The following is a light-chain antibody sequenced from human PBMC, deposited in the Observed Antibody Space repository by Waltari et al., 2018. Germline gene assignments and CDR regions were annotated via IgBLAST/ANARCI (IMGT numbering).Light chain of an antibody. Sequence: EIVLTQSPATLSVSPGERATLSCRASASVFGNLAWYQQKPGQAPRLLIFDTFKRATGIPARFSGSGYGTDFTLTINSLETEDFALYYCQQRSIWPLTFGGGTKVDVK. CDR1: ASVFGN. J-gene: IGKJ4*01. CDR2: DTF. V-gene: IGKV3-11*01. CDR3: QQRSIWPLT.